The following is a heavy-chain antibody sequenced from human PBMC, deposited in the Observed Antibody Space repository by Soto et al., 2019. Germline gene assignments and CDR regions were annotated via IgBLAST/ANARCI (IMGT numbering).Heavy chain of an antibody. CDR2: MNPNSGNT. V-gene: IGHV1-8*01. Sequence: ASVKVSCKASGYTFTSYDINWVRQATGQGLEWMGWMNPNSGNTGYAQKFQGRVTMTRNTSISTAYMELSSLRSEDTAVYYCASQGGLSIVGGDYYYYGMDVWGQGTTVTVSS. CDR1: GYTFTSYD. J-gene: IGHJ6*02. CDR3: ASQGGLSIVGGDYYYYGMDV. D-gene: IGHD1-26*01.